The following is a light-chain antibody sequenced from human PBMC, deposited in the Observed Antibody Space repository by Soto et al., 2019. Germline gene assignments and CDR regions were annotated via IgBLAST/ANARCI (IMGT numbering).Light chain of an antibody. CDR1: SSDVGGYNY. CDR2: DVS. CDR3: SSYAGSNNLV. Sequence: QSALTQPPSASGFPGQSVTISCTGTSSDVGGYNYVSWYQQPPGKAPKLMIYDVSKRPSGVPDRFSGSRSGNTASLTVSGLQAEDEADYYCSSYAGSNNLVFGGGTKLTVL. V-gene: IGLV2-8*01. J-gene: IGLJ2*01.